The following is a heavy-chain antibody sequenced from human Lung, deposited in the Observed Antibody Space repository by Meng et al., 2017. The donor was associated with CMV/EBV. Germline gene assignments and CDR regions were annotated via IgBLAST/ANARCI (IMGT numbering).Heavy chain of an antibody. CDR1: GLTFSSHP. V-gene: IGHV3-23*01. J-gene: IGHJ5*02. CDR3: AREGPVAGKNWCDR. Sequence: GGSLRLXCVASGLTFSSHPMTWVRQAPGKGLEWVSSIRGSGGSTYSADSVQGRFTISRDNSKNTLYLQMSALRDEDTALYYCAREGPVAGKNWCDRWGQGTLVTVS. CDR2: IRGSGGST. D-gene: IGHD6-19*01.